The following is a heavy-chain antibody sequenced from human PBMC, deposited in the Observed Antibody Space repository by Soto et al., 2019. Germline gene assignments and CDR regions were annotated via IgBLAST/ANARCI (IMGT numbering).Heavy chain of an antibody. CDR3: AREGGSKFYGDFDY. CDR2: IWYDGSNK. V-gene: IGHV3-33*08. Sequence: GGSLRLSCAASGFTFSSYGMHWVRQAPGKGLEWVAVIWYDGSNKYYADSVKGRFTISRDNSKNTLYLQMNSLRAEDTAVYYCAREGGSKFYGDFDYWGQGTLVTVSS. J-gene: IGHJ4*02. CDR1: GFTFSSYG. D-gene: IGHD3-16*01.